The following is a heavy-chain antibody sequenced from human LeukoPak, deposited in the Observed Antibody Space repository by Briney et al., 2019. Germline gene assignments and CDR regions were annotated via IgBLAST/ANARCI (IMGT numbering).Heavy chain of an antibody. Sequence: ASVKVSCKASGYTFTGYYMHWVRQAPGQGLEWMGWINPNSGGTNYAQKFQGGVTMTRDTSITTAYMELSSLRSDDTAVCYCARDVGEYCSSTNCYASHYWGQGTLVTVSS. D-gene: IGHD2-2*01. CDR2: INPNSGGT. J-gene: IGHJ4*02. CDR3: ARDVGEYCSSTNCYASHY. CDR1: GYTFTGYY. V-gene: IGHV1-2*02.